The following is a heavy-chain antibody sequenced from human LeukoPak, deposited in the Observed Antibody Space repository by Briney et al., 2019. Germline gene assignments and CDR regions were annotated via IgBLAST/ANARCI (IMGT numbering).Heavy chain of an antibody. D-gene: IGHD6-13*01. J-gene: IGHJ4*02. CDR1: GFTFSSYW. CDR2: INSDGSST. Sequence: PGGSLRLSCAASGFTFSSYWMSWVRQAPGKGLVWVSRINSDGSSTSYADSVKGRFTISRDNAKNTLYLQMNSLRAEDTAVYYCARARKYYSSSWYYFDYWGQGTLVTVSS. V-gene: IGHV3-74*01. CDR3: ARARKYYSSSWYYFDY.